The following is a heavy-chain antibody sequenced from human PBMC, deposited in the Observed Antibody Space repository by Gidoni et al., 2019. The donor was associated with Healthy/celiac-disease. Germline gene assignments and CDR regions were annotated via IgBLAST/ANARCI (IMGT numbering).Heavy chain of an antibody. Sequence: EVQLLASGGGLVLPGGSLILSCSASGFTFSSYAMGWVRQAPGKGLEWVSAIRGSGGSTYYADSVKGRFTISRDNAKNTLYLQMNSLRAEDTAVDYCAKDQSSSGWYYDAFDIWGQGTMVTVSS. J-gene: IGHJ3*02. CDR3: AKDQSSSGWYYDAFDI. CDR1: GFTFSSYA. V-gene: IGHV3-23*01. CDR2: IRGSGGST. D-gene: IGHD6-19*01.